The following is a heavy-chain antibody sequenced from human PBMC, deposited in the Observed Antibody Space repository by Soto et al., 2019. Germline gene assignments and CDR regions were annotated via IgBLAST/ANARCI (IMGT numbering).Heavy chain of an antibody. J-gene: IGHJ4*02. Sequence: QLQLQESGPGLVKPSETLSLTCTVSGGSISSSSYYWGWIRQPPGKGLEWIGSIYYSGSTYYNPSLKSRVTISVDTSKNKFSLKLSSVTAADTAVYYCATGDYDFWSGYPEQDYWGQGTLVTVSS. CDR1: GGSISSSSYY. V-gene: IGHV4-39*01. CDR3: ATGDYDFWSGYPEQDY. CDR2: IYYSGST. D-gene: IGHD3-3*01.